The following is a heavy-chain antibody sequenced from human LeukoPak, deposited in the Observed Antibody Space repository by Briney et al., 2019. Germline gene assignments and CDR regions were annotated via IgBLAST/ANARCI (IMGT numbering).Heavy chain of an antibody. CDR3: ARDPVGANDY. CDR1: GGSISSYY. CDR2: IYYSGST. D-gene: IGHD1-26*01. V-gene: IGHV4-59*01. J-gene: IGHJ4*02. Sequence: SETLSLTCTVPGGSISSYYWNWIRQPPGKGLEWIGYIYYSGSTNYNPPLQSRVTISVDTCKNEFSLKVSSVTAADSAVYYCARDPVGANDYWGQGTLVTVSS.